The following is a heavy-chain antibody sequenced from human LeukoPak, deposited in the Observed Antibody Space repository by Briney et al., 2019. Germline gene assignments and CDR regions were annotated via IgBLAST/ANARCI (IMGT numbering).Heavy chain of an antibody. CDR3: AKEYSGSGDYYYYYYMDV. CDR2: ISWNSGSI. J-gene: IGHJ6*03. CDR1: GGSISSYY. D-gene: IGHD5-12*01. V-gene: IGHV3-9*01. Sequence: LSLTCTVSGGSISSYYWSWVRQAPGKGLEWVSGISWNSGSIGYADSVKGRFTISRDNAKNSLYLQMNSLRAEDTALYYCAKEYSGSGDYYYYYYMDVWGKGTTVTISS.